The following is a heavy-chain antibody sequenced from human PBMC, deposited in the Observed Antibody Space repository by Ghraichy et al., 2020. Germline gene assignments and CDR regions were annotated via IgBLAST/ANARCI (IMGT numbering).Heavy chain of an antibody. V-gene: IGHV3-23*01. Sequence: GGSLRLSCAASGFTFSSCAMSWVRQAPGKGLEWVSTISASGGSTYYADSVKGRFTISRDNSKNTLYLQMISLRAEEMAVYYCAKAVGGDSGPGYWGQGTLVTVSS. CDR3: AKAVGGDSGPGY. CDR1: GFTFSSCA. CDR2: ISASGGST. J-gene: IGHJ4*02. D-gene: IGHD4-17*01.